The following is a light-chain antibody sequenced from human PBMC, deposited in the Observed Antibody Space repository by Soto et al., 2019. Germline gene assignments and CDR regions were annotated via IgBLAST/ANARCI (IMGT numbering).Light chain of an antibody. J-gene: IGLJ3*02. Sequence: QSVLTQPPSASGSPGQSVTISCTGTSGDVTNYNYVSWYQQYPGKAPKLMIYDVTRRPSGVPDRFSGSKSGNTASLTVSGLQAEDEADYYCSSYAGRNNLVFGGGTKLTVL. CDR2: DVT. V-gene: IGLV2-8*01. CDR3: SSYAGRNNLV. CDR1: SGDVTNYNY.